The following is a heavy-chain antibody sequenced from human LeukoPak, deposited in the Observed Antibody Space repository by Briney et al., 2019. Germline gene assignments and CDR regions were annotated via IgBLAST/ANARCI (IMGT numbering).Heavy chain of an antibody. CDR1: GFTFSSYA. CDR2: ISSDGNTQ. J-gene: IGHJ3*02. D-gene: IGHD1-26*01. CDR3: ARRRIVGSIDDAFDI. Sequence: GGSLRLSCAASGFTFSSYAMHWVRQAPGKGLEWAAVISSDGNTQYYADSVEGRFTISRDNSNNTLYLQMNSLRADDTAIYYCARRRIVGSIDDAFDIWGQGTMVTLSS. V-gene: IGHV3-30-3*01.